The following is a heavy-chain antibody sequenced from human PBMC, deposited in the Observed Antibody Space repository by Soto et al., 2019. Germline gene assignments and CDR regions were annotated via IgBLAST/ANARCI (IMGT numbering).Heavy chain of an antibody. D-gene: IGHD1-26*01. Sequence: ASVKVSCKASGYTFSDYFIQWLRQAPGQGLEWVAWINPKTAATNYAKKFQDRVTLTSDTSFSTAYLELTRLRPDDTAVYYCARIKWGLDYYSGMDVWGQGTAVTVSS. CDR3: ARIKWGLDYYSGMDV. V-gene: IGHV1-2*02. CDR1: GYTFSDYF. CDR2: INPKTAAT. J-gene: IGHJ6*02.